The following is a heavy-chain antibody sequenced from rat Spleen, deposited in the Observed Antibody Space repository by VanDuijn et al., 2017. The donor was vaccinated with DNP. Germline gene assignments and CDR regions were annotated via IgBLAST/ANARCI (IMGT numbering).Heavy chain of an antibody. CDR3: ARYNKYMGYYVMDA. V-gene: IGHV5-29*01. J-gene: IGHJ4*01. D-gene: IGHD1-10*01. CDR2: ISNDGSNT. CDR1: GFTFSGHY. Sequence: EVQLVESDGGLVQPGRSLKLSCAASGFTFSGHYMAWVRQAPTKGLEWVTTISNDGSNTYYRDSGKGRFTISRDNAKSTLYLQMDSLRSEDTATYYCARYNKYMGYYVMDAWGQGASVTVSS.